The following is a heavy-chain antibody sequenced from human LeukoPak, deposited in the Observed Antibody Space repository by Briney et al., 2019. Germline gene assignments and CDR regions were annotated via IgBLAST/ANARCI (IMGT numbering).Heavy chain of an antibody. D-gene: IGHD3-3*01. J-gene: IGHJ5*02. V-gene: IGHV4-39*07. CDR2: IYYSGST. CDR1: GGSISSSSYY. CDR3: ARAPGRRSTIFGVVSVCFDP. Sequence: SETLSLTCTVSGGSISSSSYYWGWIRQPPGKGLEWIGSIYYSGSTYYNPSLKSRVTISVDTSKNQFSLKLSSVTAADTAAYYCARAPGRRSTIFGVVSVCFDPWGQGTLVTVSS.